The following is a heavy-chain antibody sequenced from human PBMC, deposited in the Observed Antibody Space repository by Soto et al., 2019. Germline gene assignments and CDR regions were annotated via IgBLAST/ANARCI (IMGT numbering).Heavy chain of an antibody. CDR2: INPGDSES. D-gene: IGHD4-17*01. Sequence: PGESLKISCEGSGFSFTRYTIGWVRQMPGKGLEWMGIINPGDSESRYSPSFQGQVTISADKSISTAYLQWSSLKASDTAMYYCKLYYGDSYYYYNGMDVWGQGTTVNVSS. V-gene: IGHV5-51*01. CDR1: GFSFTRYT. CDR3: KLYYGDSYYYYNGMDV. J-gene: IGHJ6*02.